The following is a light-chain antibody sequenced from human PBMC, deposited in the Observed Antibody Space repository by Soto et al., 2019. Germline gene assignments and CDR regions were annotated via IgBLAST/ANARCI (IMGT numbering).Light chain of an antibody. CDR1: QGLVYGDGNTY. CDR2: KVS. CDR3: MQGTYRPPT. V-gene: IGKV2-30*01. J-gene: IGKJ4*01. Sequence: DVVMTQSPLSLPVTLGQPASISCRSSQGLVYGDGNTYSHWFQQRPGQSPRRLIYKVSKRDSGVPDRFSGRGSGTNFTLRISWVEAEDVGVYYCMQGTYRPPTFGGGTKVEIK.